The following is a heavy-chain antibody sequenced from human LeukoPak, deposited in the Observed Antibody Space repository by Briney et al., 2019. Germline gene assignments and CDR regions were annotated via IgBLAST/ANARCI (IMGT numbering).Heavy chain of an antibody. CDR3: AKLVYSSGWRDY. D-gene: IGHD6-19*01. V-gene: IGHV3-23*01. CDR2: ISGSGGSI. Sequence: GGSLRLSCAASGFTFSSYAMSWVRQTPGKGLEWVSSISGSGGSIYYADSVKGRFTISRDSSKNTLYLQMSSLRGEDTAFYYCAKLVYSSGWRDYWGQGTLVTVSS. CDR1: GFTFSSYA. J-gene: IGHJ4*02.